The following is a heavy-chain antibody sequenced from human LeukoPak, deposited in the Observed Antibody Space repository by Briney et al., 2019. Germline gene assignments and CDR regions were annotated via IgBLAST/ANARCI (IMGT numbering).Heavy chain of an antibody. CDR1: GFDFTSYG. J-gene: IGHJ4*02. Sequence: ASVKVSCKASGFDFTSYGTSWVRQAPGQGLEWMGWISAYNGNTHYAQKLQGRVTMTTDTSASTAYMELRSLTSDDTAVYYCAREPKSLGDLFFIDYWGQGTLVTVSS. V-gene: IGHV1-18*01. D-gene: IGHD3-16*01. CDR2: ISAYNGNT. CDR3: AREPKSLGDLFFIDY.